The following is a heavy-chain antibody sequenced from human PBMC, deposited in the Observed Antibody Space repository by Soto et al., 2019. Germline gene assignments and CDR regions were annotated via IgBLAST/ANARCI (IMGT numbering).Heavy chain of an antibody. V-gene: IGHV3-30*18. J-gene: IGHJ4*02. D-gene: IGHD3-9*01. Sequence: GGSLRLSCAASGFTFSSYCMHWVRQAPGKGLEWVAVISYDGSNKYYADSVKGRFTISRDNSKNTLYLQMNSLRAEDTAVYYCAKAPGSLVILDYWGQGTLVTVSS. CDR1: GFTFSSYC. CDR3: AKAPGSLVILDY. CDR2: ISYDGSNK.